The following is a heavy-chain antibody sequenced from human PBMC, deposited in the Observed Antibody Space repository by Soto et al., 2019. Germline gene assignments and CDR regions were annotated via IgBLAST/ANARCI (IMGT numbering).Heavy chain of an antibody. D-gene: IGHD5-18*01. J-gene: IGHJ4*02. V-gene: IGHV1-69*13. Sequence: GASVKVSCKASGGTFSSYAISWVRQAPGQGLEWMGGIIPIFGTANYAQKFQGRVTITADESTSTAYMELSSLGSEDTAVYYCARGRGVQLWLSAYPRPYYFDYWGQGTLVTVSS. CDR1: GGTFSSYA. CDR2: IIPIFGTA. CDR3: ARGRGVQLWLSAYPRPYYFDY.